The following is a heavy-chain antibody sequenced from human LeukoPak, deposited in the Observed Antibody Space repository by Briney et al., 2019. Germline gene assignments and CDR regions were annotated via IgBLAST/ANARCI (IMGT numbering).Heavy chain of an antibody. D-gene: IGHD5-12*01. V-gene: IGHV3-53*01. CDR2: IYSGGST. J-gene: IGHJ6*02. CDR1: GFTVSSNY. CDR3: AREGYSGYPGYYYYGMDV. Sequence: HPGGSLRLSCAASGFTVSSNYMSWVRQAPGKGLEWVSVIYSGGSTDYADSVKGRFTISRDNSKNTLYLQMNSLRAEDTAVYYCAREGYSGYPGYYYYGMDVWGQGTTVTVSS.